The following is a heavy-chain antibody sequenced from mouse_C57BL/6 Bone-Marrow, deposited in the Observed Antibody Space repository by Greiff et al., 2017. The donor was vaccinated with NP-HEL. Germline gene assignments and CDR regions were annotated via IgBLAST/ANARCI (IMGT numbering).Heavy chain of an antibody. CDR2: ISDGGSYT. D-gene: IGHD2-12*01. CDR3: ARDSRSFSDY. Sequence: EVNLVESGGGLVKPGGSLKLSCAASGFTFSSYAMSWVRQTPEKRLEWVANISDGGSYTYYPDNVKGRFTISRDNAKNNLYLQMSHLKSEDTAMYYCARDSRSFSDYWGQGTSVTVSS. CDR1: GFTFSSYA. J-gene: IGHJ4*01. V-gene: IGHV5-4*03.